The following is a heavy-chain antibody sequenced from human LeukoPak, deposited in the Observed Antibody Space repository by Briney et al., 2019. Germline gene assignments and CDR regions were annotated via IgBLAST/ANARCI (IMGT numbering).Heavy chain of an antibody. CDR1: GHTFTSYY. CDR2: INSGGGST. Sequence: ASVKVSCKASGHTFTSYYIHWGRQAPGQGLEWMGVINSGGGSTAYAQNFQGRVTMTRDTSTSTVYMELSSLRSEDTAVYFCARSYYYGMDVWGQGTTVTVSS. J-gene: IGHJ6*02. CDR3: ARSYYYGMDV. V-gene: IGHV1-46*01.